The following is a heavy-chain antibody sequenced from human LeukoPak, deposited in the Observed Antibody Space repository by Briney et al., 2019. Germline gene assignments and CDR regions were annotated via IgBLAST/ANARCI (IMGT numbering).Heavy chain of an antibody. CDR3: TRLGIGKYGSGSYYWGFDY. CDR1: GFTFGDYA. Sequence: PGRSLRLSCTASGFTFGDYALTWFRQAPGKGLEWVGFIRSKAYGGTTEYAASVKGRFTISRDDSKSIAYLQMNSLKTEDTAVYYCTRLGIGKYGSGSYYWGFDYWGQGTLVTVSS. D-gene: IGHD3-10*01. CDR2: IRSKAYGGTT. V-gene: IGHV3-49*03. J-gene: IGHJ4*02.